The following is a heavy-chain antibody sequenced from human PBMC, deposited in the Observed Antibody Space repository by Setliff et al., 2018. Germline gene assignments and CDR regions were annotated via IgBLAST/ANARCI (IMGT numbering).Heavy chain of an antibody. CDR1: GYSINSGYY. CDR3: ARAVLVVDAEDY. Sequence: SETLSLTCTVSGYSINSGYYWGWIRQPPGKGLEWIGSIYHSGSTYYNPSLKSRVTISVDTSKNQFSLKLSSVTAADTAVYYCARAVLVVDAEDYWGQGTLGTVSS. CDR2: IYHSGST. V-gene: IGHV4-38-2*02. D-gene: IGHD3-22*01. J-gene: IGHJ4*02.